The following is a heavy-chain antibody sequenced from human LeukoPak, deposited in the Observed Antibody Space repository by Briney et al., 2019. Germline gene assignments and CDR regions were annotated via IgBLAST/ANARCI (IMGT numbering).Heavy chain of an antibody. Sequence: SQTLSLTCPISGDSVSSNSATWNWIRQSPSRGLEWLGRIYYRSKWYSEYAVAVKSRTTSNPDTSKHQSSLQLNSVTPENTAVYYCARGLVPEGHHYYYYYMDVSGKGTPVTVS. J-gene: IGHJ6*03. CDR1: GDSVSSNSAT. CDR3: ARGLVPEGHHYYYYYMDV. CDR2: IYYRSKWYS. D-gene: IGHD3-9*01. V-gene: IGHV6-1*01.